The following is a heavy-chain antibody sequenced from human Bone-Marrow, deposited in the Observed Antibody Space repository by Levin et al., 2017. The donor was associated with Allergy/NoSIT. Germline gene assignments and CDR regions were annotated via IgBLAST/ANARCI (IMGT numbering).Heavy chain of an antibody. Sequence: SETLSLTCTVSGGSISSGGYYWSWIRQHPGKGLEWIGYIYYSGSTYYNPSLKSRVTISVDTSKNQFSLKLSSVTAADTAVYYCARDRGIAAAGTIFYYYGMDVWGQGTTVTVSS. CDR2: IYYSGST. CDR3: ARDRGIAAAGTIFYYYGMDV. V-gene: IGHV4-31*03. D-gene: IGHD6-13*01. J-gene: IGHJ6*02. CDR1: GGSISSGGYY.